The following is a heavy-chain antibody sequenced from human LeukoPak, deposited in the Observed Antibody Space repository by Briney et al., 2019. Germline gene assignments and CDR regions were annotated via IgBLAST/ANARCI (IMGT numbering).Heavy chain of an antibody. CDR3: ARSLGETTFDY. D-gene: IGHD3-16*01. J-gene: IGHJ4*02. V-gene: IGHV3-33*01. CDR1: RFTFKNYG. Sequence: PGGSLRLSCAASRFTFKNYGMHWVRQAPGKGLEWVAVIYYDGSKKYYADSVKGRFTISRDNSKNTVHLEMSSLRAEDTAVYHCARSLGETTFDYWGQGTLVTVSP. CDR2: IYYDGSKK.